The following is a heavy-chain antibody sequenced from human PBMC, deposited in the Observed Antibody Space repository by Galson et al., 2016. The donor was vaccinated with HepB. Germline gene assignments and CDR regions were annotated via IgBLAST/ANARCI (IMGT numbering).Heavy chain of an antibody. CDR2: IYGGDSDT. D-gene: IGHD5-18*01. CDR3: ARRDSYGLYSFGH. Sequence: QSGAEVKKPGESLQISCKASGYTFTTYWIGWVRQVPGKGLEWMGIIYGGDSDTSYGPSFQGQVTISADQSITTAYLHWNNLKASDTAMYYCARRDSYGLYSFGHWGQGTLVTVSS. J-gene: IGHJ4*02. V-gene: IGHV5-51*01. CDR1: GYTFTTYW.